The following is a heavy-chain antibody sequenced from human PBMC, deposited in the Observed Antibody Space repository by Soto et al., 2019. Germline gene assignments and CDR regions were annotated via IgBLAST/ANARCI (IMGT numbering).Heavy chain of an antibody. CDR1: GYTFTKYG. CDR2: ISGYNGNT. Sequence: SVKVSCKASGYTFTKYGISWVRQAPGQGLEWMGWISGYNGNTNYAQKYQGRITMTIDTSTTTAYMELGSLTSDDTAVYYCAKNGQLPYYYSGMDVWG. J-gene: IGHJ6*02. CDR3: AKNGQLPYYYSGMDV. V-gene: IGHV1-18*01. D-gene: IGHD1-26*01.